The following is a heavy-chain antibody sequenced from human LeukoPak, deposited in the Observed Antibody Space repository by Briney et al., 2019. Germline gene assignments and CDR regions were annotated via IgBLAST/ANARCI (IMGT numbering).Heavy chain of an antibody. Sequence: SETLSLTCTVSGGSISSSSYYWGWIRQPPGKGLEGIGSVYYTGASYYNPSLKSRVTISIDTSKKHFSLKLTSVTAADTAVYYRARGAPPQNWGQGTLVTVSS. V-gene: IGHV4-39*07. CDR1: GGSISSSSYY. CDR3: ARGAPPQN. CDR2: VYYTGAS. J-gene: IGHJ4*02.